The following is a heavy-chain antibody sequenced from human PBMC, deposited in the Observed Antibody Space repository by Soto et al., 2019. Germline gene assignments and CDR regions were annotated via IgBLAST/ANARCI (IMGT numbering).Heavy chain of an antibody. CDR1: GFTFNNYA. Sequence: EVQLVESGGGLVQPGGSLRLSCAASGFTFNNYAMTWVRQAPGKGLEWVSAISGGGDTTSYADSVKGRFTVSRDGSKNTRYLQMSSLRAEDTALYYCARGRGGSGSLTPRVDFWGQGTLVTVSS. D-gene: IGHD3-10*01. CDR3: ARGRGGSGSLTPRVDF. J-gene: IGHJ4*02. CDR2: ISGGGDTT. V-gene: IGHV3-23*04.